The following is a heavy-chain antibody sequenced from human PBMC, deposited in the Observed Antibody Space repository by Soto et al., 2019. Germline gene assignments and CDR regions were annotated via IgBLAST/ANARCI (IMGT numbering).Heavy chain of an antibody. CDR1: GFTFSSYA. V-gene: IGHV3-30-3*01. Sequence: GGSLRLSCAASGFTFSSYAMHWVRQAPGKGLEWVAVISYDGSNKYYADSVKGRFTISRDNSKNTLYLQMNSLRAEDTAVYYCARDPSIAMVRGVWGAFDIWGQGTMVTVSS. D-gene: IGHD3-10*01. CDR2: ISYDGSNK. CDR3: ARDPSIAMVRGVWGAFDI. J-gene: IGHJ3*02.